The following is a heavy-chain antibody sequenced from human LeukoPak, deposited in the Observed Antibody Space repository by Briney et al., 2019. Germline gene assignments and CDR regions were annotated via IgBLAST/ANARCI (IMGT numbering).Heavy chain of an antibody. CDR3: ARNSCSGGSCYDNRGYFDY. J-gene: IGHJ4*02. Sequence: SGTLSLTCAVSAGSISSSNWWSWVRQPPGKGLEWIGEIYHSGSTNCSPSLKSRVTISVDTSKNQFSLKLSSVTAADTAVYFCARNSCSGGSCYDNRGYFDYWGQGTLVTVSS. V-gene: IGHV4-4*02. CDR1: AGSISSSNW. CDR2: IYHSGST. D-gene: IGHD2-15*01.